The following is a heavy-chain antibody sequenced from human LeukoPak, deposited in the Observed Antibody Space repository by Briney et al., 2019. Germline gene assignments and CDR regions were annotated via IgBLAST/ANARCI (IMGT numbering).Heavy chain of an antibody. CDR1: GGSISSGSYY. J-gene: IGHJ4*02. Sequence: PSQTLSLTCTVSGGSISSGSYYWGWIRQPPGKGLEWIGSIYYSGSTYYNPSLKSRVTISVDTSKNQFSLKLSSVTAADTAVYYCARYSSSWFKGSGVDYWGQGTLVTVSS. V-gene: IGHV4-39*07. CDR3: ARYSSSWFKGSGVDY. CDR2: IYYSGST. D-gene: IGHD6-13*01.